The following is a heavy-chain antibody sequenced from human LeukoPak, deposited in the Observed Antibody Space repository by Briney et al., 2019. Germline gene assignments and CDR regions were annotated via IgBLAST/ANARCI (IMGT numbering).Heavy chain of an antibody. CDR3: VKETRGTTIYY. D-gene: IGHD5-24*01. CDR1: GFSVSENY. CDR2: IYRGDAT. Sequence: GGSLRLSCAASGFSVSENYMSWVRQAPGRGLEWVSVIYRGDATYYADSVKGRFTISSDSFENTVYLQMDSLRAEDTAVYYCVKETRGTTIYYWGQGTLVTVSS. J-gene: IGHJ4*02. V-gene: IGHV3-66*01.